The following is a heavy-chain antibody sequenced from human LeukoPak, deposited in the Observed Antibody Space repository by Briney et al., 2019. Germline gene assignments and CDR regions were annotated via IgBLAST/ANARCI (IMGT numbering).Heavy chain of an antibody. V-gene: IGHV3-30*02. CDR1: GFTFSSYG. Sequence: GGSLRLSCAASGFTFSSYGMHWVRQAPGKGLEWVAVIWYDGSNTYYADSVKGRFTISRDNSKNTLYLQMNSLRAEDTAEYYCAKEDYYDSSGYYYYFDYWGQGTLVTVSS. D-gene: IGHD3-22*01. CDR2: IWYDGSNT. J-gene: IGHJ4*02. CDR3: AKEDYYDSSGYYYYFDY.